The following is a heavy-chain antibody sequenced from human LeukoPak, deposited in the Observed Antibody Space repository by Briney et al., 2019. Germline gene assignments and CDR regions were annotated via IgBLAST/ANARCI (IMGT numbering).Heavy chain of an antibody. CDR2: ISGSGGST. Sequence: GGSLRLSCAASGFTFSSYAMSWVRQAPGKGLEWVSAISGSGGSTYYADSVKGRFTISRDNSKNTLYLQMNSLRAEDTAVYSCAKDQGLYNWNYGDAFDIWGQGTMVTVSS. V-gene: IGHV3-23*01. J-gene: IGHJ3*02. CDR1: GFTFSSYA. D-gene: IGHD1-7*01. CDR3: AKDQGLYNWNYGDAFDI.